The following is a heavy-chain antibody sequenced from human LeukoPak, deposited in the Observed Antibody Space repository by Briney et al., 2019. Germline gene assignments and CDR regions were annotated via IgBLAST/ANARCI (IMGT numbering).Heavy chain of an antibody. V-gene: IGHV3-23*01. J-gene: IGHJ6*02. CDR1: GLTASHSVNNA. D-gene: IGHD1-1*01. Sequence: GGSLRLSCAASGLTASHSVNNAMSWVRHAPGKGLEWVSGITTSGSTYYADPVKGRFTISRENSNNTLYLHMDSPRAEDTAVYYCAKAPVWNYYYGLDVWGQGTTVTVSS. CDR2: ITTSGST. CDR3: AKAPVWNYYYGLDV.